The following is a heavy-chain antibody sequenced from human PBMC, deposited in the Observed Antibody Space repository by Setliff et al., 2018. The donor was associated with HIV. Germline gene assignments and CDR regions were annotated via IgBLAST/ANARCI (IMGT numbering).Heavy chain of an antibody. Sequence: SETLSLTCTVSGGSTSSSSNYWGWIRQPPGKGLEWIGNMHYSGTTYYNASLKSRVTISVDTSKNELSLNLRSVTAADTAVYYCARDRGTITMTVFDLWGRGTLVTVSS. CDR2: MHYSGTT. CDR1: GGSTSSSSNY. CDR3: ARDRGTITMTVFDL. D-gene: IGHD3-22*01. J-gene: IGHJ2*01. V-gene: IGHV4-39*07.